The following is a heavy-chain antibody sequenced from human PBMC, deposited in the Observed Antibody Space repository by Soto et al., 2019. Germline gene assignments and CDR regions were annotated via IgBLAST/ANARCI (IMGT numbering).Heavy chain of an antibody. CDR2: ISSSSSFR. D-gene: IGHD5-12*01. Sequence: GGSLRLSCAASGFTFSTYAMNWVRQAPGKGLEWVSSISSSSSFRYYADSVKGRFTISRDNAKNSLYLQMNSLRAQDAAVYYCARGAPGRDGYNLDFQHWGQGTLVTVSS. CDR1: GFTFSTYA. V-gene: IGHV3-21*04. J-gene: IGHJ1*01. CDR3: ARGAPGRDGYNLDFQH.